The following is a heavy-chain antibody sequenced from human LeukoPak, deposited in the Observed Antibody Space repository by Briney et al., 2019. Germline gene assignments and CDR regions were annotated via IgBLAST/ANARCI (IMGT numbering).Heavy chain of an antibody. D-gene: IGHD6-19*01. Sequence: ASVKVSCKAPGYTFTSYGISWVRQAPGQGLEWMGRINPNSGGTNYAQKFQGRVTMTRDTSISTAYMELSRLRSDDTAVYYCARQSVAGTGSGQDYWGQGTLVTVSS. V-gene: IGHV1-2*06. CDR1: GYTFTSYG. J-gene: IGHJ4*02. CDR3: ARQSVAGTGSGQDY. CDR2: INPNSGGT.